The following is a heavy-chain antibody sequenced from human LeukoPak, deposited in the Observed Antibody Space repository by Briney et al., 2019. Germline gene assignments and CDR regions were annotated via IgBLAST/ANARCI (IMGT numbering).Heavy chain of an antibody. J-gene: IGHJ1*01. CDR2: ASYKSEWYF. D-gene: IGHD6-19*01. Sequence: SQTLSLTCAISGDIVSSNSAAWNWIRQSPSRGLEWLGRASYKSEWYFNYAVSVKSRITINADTSKNQFSLRLNSVTPEDTAVYYCARWDHGSGRFQNWGQGTLVTVSS. CDR3: ARWDHGSGRFQN. V-gene: IGHV6-1*01. CDR1: GDIVSSNSAA.